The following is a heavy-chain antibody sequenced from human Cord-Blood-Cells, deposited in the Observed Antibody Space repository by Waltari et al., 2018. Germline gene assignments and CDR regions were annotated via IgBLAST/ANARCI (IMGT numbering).Heavy chain of an antibody. V-gene: IGHV5-51*01. Sequence: EVQLVQSGAEVKKPGESLKISCKGSGYSFTSYWIGWVRQIPGKGLEWMGIIYPGDSDTRYSPSFQGQVTISADKSISTAYLQWSSLKASDTAMYYCARLFRYNWNDLRGAFDIWGQGTMVTVSS. D-gene: IGHD1-1*01. CDR3: ARLFRYNWNDLRGAFDI. CDR1: GYSFTSYW. CDR2: IYPGDSDT. J-gene: IGHJ3*02.